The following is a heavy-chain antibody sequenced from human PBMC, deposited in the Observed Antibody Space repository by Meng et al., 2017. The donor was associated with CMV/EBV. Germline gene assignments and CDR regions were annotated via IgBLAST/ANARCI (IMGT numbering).Heavy chain of an antibody. CDR3: ASRSYFYYYYGMDV. Sequence: GESLKISCAASGFTVSSNYMSWVRPAPGKGLEWVSVIYSGGSTYYADSVKGRFTISRDNSKNTLYLQMNSLRAEDTAVYYCASRSYFYYYYGMDVWGQGTTVTVSS. V-gene: IGHV3-53*01. J-gene: IGHJ6*02. CDR2: IYSGGST. D-gene: IGHD1-26*01. CDR1: GFTVSSNY.